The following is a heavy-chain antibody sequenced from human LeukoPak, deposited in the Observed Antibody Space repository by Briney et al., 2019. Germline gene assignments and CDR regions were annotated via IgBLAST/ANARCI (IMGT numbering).Heavy chain of an antibody. CDR2: IWYDGSNK. J-gene: IGHJ4*02. Sequence: GRSLRLSCAASGFTFSSYGMHWVRQAPGKGLEWVAVIWYDGSNKYYADSVKGRFTISRDNSKNTLYLQMNSLRAEDTAVYYCARDHYYYDSSGYYYLVPPGDYWGQGTLVTVSS. CDR3: ARDHYYYDSSGYYYLVPPGDY. V-gene: IGHV3-33*01. D-gene: IGHD3-22*01. CDR1: GFTFSSYG.